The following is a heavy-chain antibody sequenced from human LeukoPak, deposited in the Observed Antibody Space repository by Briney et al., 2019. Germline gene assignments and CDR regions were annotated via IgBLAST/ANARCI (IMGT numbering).Heavy chain of an antibody. CDR1: GFTLSNAW. J-gene: IGHJ6*03. V-gene: IGHV3-49*04. D-gene: IGHD6-19*01. CDR3: TSYIGSGWLYYYYYMDV. Sequence: PGGSLRLSCAASGFTLSNAWMNWVRQAPGKGLEWVGFIRSKAYGGTTEYAASVKGRFTISRDDSKSIAYLQMNSLKAEDTAVYYCTSYIGSGWLYYYYYMDVWGKGTPVTISS. CDR2: IRSKAYGGTT.